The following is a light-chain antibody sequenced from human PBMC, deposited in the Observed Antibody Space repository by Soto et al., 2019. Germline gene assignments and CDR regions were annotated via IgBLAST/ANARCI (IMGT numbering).Light chain of an antibody. V-gene: IGLV2-8*01. CDR1: TSDVGGYNY. Sequence: QSVLTQPPSASGSPGQSVTISCTGTTSDVGGYNYVSWYQQHPGKAPKLMIYEVSKRPSGVPDRFSGFKSGNTASLTVSVLQAEDEADYYCSSFAVSNSWVFGGGTKLTVL. J-gene: IGLJ3*02. CDR3: SSFAVSNSWV. CDR2: EVS.